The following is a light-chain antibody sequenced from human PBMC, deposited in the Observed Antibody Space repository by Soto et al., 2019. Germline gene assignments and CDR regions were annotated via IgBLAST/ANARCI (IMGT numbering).Light chain of an antibody. V-gene: IGLV2-23*02. CDR2: EVS. CDR3: CSYAGSSTLV. Sequence: QSVLTQPASVSGSPGQSITISCPGTSSVVGSYNLVSWYQHHPGKAPKLMIYEVSKRPSGVSNRFSGSKSGNTASLTISGLQAEDEADYYCCSYAGSSTLVFGTGTKFTVL. CDR1: SSVVGSYNL. J-gene: IGLJ1*01.